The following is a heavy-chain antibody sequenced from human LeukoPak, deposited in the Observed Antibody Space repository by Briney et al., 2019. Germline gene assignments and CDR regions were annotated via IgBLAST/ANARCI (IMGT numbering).Heavy chain of an antibody. Sequence: ASVKVSCKASGYTFTSYGISWVRQAPGQGLEWMGWIGAYNGNTNYAQKLQGRVTMTTDTSTSTAYMELRSLRSDDTAVYYCARVGSGNYYYYYYMDVWGKGTTVTVSS. CDR3: ARVGSGNYYYYYYMDV. J-gene: IGHJ6*03. CDR1: GYTFTSYG. V-gene: IGHV1-18*01. D-gene: IGHD3-3*01. CDR2: IGAYNGNT.